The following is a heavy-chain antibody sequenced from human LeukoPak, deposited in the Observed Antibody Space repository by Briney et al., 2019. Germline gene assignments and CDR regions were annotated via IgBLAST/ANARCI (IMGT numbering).Heavy chain of an antibody. V-gene: IGHV4-4*02. J-gene: IGHJ3*02. Sequence: SGTLSLTCAASGGSISSSNWWSWVRQPPGKGLEWIGEIYHSGSTNYNPSLKSRVTISVDKSKNQFSLKLSSVTAADTAVYYCASMPDTAMAAGAFDIWGQGTMVTVSS. CDR2: IYHSGST. CDR3: ASMPDTAMAAGAFDI. D-gene: IGHD5-18*01. CDR1: GGSISSSNW.